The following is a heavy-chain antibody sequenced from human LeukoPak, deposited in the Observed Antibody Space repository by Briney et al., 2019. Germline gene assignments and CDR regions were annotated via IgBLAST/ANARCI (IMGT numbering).Heavy chain of an antibody. V-gene: IGHV4-59*12. J-gene: IGHJ4*02. CDR1: GGSISSYY. CDR3: ARVREVGANDY. D-gene: IGHD1-26*01. CDR2: IYYSGST. Sequence: PSETLSLTCTVSGGSISSYYWSWIRQPPGKGLEWIGYIYYSGSTNYNPSLKSRVTISVDTSKNQFSLKLSSVTAADTAVYYCARVREVGANDYWGQGTLVTVSS.